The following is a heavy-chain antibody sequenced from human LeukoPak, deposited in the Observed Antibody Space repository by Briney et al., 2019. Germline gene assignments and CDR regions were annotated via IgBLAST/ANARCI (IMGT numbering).Heavy chain of an antibody. D-gene: IGHD1-26*01. J-gene: IGHJ4*02. CDR1: GGSVSNNNYY. V-gene: IGHV4-61*01. CDR3: ARDLVLAGGSYPDH. Sequence: SETLSLTCPVSGGSVSNNNYYWSWIRQPPGKGLEWIGYIYYSGSTTYNPSLKSRVTISVDTSKNQFSLKLSSATAADTAVYYCARDLVLAGGSYPDHWGQGTLVTVSS. CDR2: IYYSGST.